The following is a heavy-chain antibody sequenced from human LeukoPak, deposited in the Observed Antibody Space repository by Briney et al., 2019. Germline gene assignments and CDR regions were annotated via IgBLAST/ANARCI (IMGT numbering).Heavy chain of an antibody. CDR1: GGTLSSYA. D-gene: IGHD6-19*01. Sequence: VASVKVSCKASGGTLSSYAISWVRQAPGQGLELMGRINPILGIVNYAQTFQGRVTITADKSTSTAYMELSSLRSEDTAVYYCAREVEQWLAHYYYYGMDVWGQGTTVTVSS. CDR3: AREVEQWLAHYYYYGMDV. CDR2: INPILGIV. J-gene: IGHJ6*02. V-gene: IGHV1-69*04.